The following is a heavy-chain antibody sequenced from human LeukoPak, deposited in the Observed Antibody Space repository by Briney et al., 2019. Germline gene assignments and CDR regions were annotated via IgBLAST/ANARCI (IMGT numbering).Heavy chain of an antibody. Sequence: GGSLRLSCAASGFTFSSYGMHWVRQAPGKGLEWVSSISSSSNYIYYADSVKGRFTISRDNAKNSLYLQMNSLRAEDTAVYYCARSLSRDVDTAMVWGQGTLVTVSS. J-gene: IGHJ4*02. CDR1: GFTFSSYG. CDR3: ARSLSRDVDTAMV. D-gene: IGHD5-18*01. CDR2: ISSSSNYI. V-gene: IGHV3-21*01.